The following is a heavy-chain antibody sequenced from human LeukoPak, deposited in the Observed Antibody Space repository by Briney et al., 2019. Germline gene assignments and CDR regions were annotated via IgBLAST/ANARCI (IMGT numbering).Heavy chain of an antibody. V-gene: IGHV4-34*01. CDR2: INHSGST. CDR3: ARGRGDGDYSFDFDY. CDR1: GGSFSGYY. Sequence: SETLSLTCAVYGGSFSGYYWSWIRQPPGKGLEWIGEINHSGSTNYNPSLKSRVTISVDTSKNQFSLKLSSVTAADTAVYYCARGRGDGDYSFDFDYWGQGTLVTVSS. D-gene: IGHD4-17*01. J-gene: IGHJ4*02.